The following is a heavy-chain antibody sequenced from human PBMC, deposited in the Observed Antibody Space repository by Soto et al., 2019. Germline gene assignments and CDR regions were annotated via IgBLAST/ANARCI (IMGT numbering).Heavy chain of an antibody. CDR2: ILYDGSNK. V-gene: IGHV3-30*18. CDR3: AKDRGYSYGHPFEY. J-gene: IGHJ4*02. Sequence: QVQLVESGGGVVQPGRSLTLSCAASGFTFSSYTMHWVRQAPGKGLEWVALILYDGSNKYYADSVKGRFTVSRDNSKNMLYLQVNSLRAEDTAVYYCAKDRGYSYGHPFEYWGQGTLVTVSS. D-gene: IGHD5-18*01. CDR1: GFTFSSYT.